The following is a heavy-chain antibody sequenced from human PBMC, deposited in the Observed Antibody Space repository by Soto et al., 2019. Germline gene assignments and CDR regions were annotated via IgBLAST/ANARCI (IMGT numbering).Heavy chain of an antibody. J-gene: IGHJ4*02. CDR3: ANNLAPVGADIDY. CDR1: GFTFSSYA. V-gene: IGHV3-23*01. Sequence: EVQLLESGGGLVQPGGSLRLSCAASGFTFSSYAMSWVRQAPGKGLVWVSAISGRGGSTYYADSVKGRFTISRDNSKNTLYLQMTSLRAEDTAVYYCANNLAPVGADIDYWGQGTLVTVSS. D-gene: IGHD1-26*01. CDR2: ISGRGGST.